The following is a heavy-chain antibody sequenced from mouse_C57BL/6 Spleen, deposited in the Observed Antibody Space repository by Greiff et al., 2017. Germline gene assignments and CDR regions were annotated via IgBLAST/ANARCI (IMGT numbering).Heavy chain of an antibody. CDR3: ARGVTTVVEGFAY. CDR1: GYAFTNYL. J-gene: IGHJ3*01. Sequence: VQLQESGAELVRPGTSVKVSCKASGYAFTNYLIEWVKQRPGQGLEWIGVINPGSGGTNYNEKFKGKATLTADKSSSTAYMQLSSLTSEDSAVYFCARGVTTVVEGFAYWGQGTLVTVSA. CDR2: INPGSGGT. D-gene: IGHD1-1*01. V-gene: IGHV1-54*01.